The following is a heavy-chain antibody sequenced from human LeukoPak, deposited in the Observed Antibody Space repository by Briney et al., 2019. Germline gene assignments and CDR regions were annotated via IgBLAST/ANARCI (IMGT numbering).Heavy chain of an antibody. Sequence: GGSLILSCAASGFTFGSYAMHWVRQAPGKGLEWVAVISYDGSNKYYADSVKGRFTISRDNSKNTLYLQMNSLRAEDTAVYYCARDSNPDAFDIWGQGTMVTVSS. D-gene: IGHD4-11*01. CDR3: ARDSNPDAFDI. J-gene: IGHJ3*02. CDR1: GFTFGSYA. CDR2: ISYDGSNK. V-gene: IGHV3-30-3*01.